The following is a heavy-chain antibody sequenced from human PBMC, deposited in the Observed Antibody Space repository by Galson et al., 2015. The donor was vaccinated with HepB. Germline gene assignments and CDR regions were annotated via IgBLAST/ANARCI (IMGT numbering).Heavy chain of an antibody. V-gene: IGHV1-18*04. CDR2: ISAYNGNT. D-gene: IGHD2-2*01. CDR3: ARDCNIVVVPAAPGGGEHYYYYGMDV. CDR1: GYTFTSYG. Sequence: SVKVSCKASGYTFTSYGISWVRQAPGQGLEWMGWISAYNGNTNYAQKLQGRVTMTTDTSTSTAYMELRSLRSDDTAVYYCARDCNIVVVPAAPGGGEHYYYYGMDVWGQGTTVTVSS. J-gene: IGHJ6*02.